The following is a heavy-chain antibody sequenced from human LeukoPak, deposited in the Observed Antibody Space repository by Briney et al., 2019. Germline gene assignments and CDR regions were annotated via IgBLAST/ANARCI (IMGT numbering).Heavy chain of an antibody. D-gene: IGHD3-9*01. CDR2: ISYDGSNK. CDR1: GFTFSSYA. Sequence: GGSLRLSCAASGFTFSSYAMHWVRQAPGKGLEWVAVISYDGSNKYYADSVKGRFTISRDNSKNTLYLQMNSLRAEDTAVYYCAREDWYYFDYWGQGTLDTVSS. V-gene: IGHV3-30*04. CDR3: AREDWYYFDY. J-gene: IGHJ4*02.